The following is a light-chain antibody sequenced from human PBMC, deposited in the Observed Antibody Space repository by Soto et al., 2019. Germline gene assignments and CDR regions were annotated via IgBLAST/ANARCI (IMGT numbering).Light chain of an antibody. CDR2: GAS. V-gene: IGKV3-15*01. J-gene: IGKJ2*01. Sequence: EIVMTQSPANLSVSPGERATLSCRASQSISSNLAWYQQKPGQGPRLLIYGASTRATGIPARLSGSGSGTEFTLTISSLQSKDFAVDYCQQYNKWPPYTFGQGTKLDIK. CDR1: QSISSN. CDR3: QQYNKWPPYT.